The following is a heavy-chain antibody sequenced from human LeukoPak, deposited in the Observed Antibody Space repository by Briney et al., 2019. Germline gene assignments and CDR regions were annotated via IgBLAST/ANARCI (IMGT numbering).Heavy chain of an antibody. D-gene: IGHD2-15*01. J-gene: IGHJ4*02. V-gene: IGHV4-59*08. CDR3: ATYYCSGGSCYSH. CDR2: IYYSGST. CDR1: GGSISSYY. Sequence: SETLSLTCTASGGSISSYYWSWIRQPPGKGLEWIGYIYYSGSTNYNPSLKSRVTISVDTSKNQFSLKLSSVTAADTAVYYCATYYCSGGSCYSHWGQGTLVTVSS.